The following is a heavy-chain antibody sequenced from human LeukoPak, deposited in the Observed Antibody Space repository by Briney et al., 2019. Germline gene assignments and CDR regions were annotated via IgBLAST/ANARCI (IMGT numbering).Heavy chain of an antibody. CDR2: IYYSGST. V-gene: IGHV4-59*01. D-gene: IGHD3-9*01. CDR3: ARGPTGDYNLDY. J-gene: IGHJ4*02. Sequence: PSETLSLTCTVSGGSISSYYRSWIRQPPGKGLEWIGYIYYSGSTNYNPSLKSRVTISVDTSKNQFSLKLSSVTAADTAVYYCARGPTGDYNLDYWGQGTLVTVSS. CDR1: GGSISSYY.